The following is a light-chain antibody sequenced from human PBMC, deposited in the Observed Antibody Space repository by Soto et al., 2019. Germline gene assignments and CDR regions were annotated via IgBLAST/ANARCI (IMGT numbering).Light chain of an antibody. CDR2: RAS. V-gene: IGKV3-15*01. CDR3: QQYNSYWT. J-gene: IGKJ1*01. Sequence: VRAQTPTTLSLSPGASATPSFRASHSVSSNLAWYQQKPGQAPRLLIYRASTRATGIPARFSGSGSGTEFTLTISSLQPDDFATYYCQQYNSYWTFGQGTKVDI. CDR1: HSVSSN.